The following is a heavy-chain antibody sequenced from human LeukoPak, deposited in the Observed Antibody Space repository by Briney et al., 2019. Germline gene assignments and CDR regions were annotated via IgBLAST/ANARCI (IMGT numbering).Heavy chain of an antibody. J-gene: IGHJ4*02. CDR2: IKQDGSEK. Sequence: GGSLRLSCAASGCTFSSYRMSWVRQAPGTGLERVANIKQDGSEKCYVDSVKSRFTISSDNAKNSLYLQMNSLRAEDTAVYYCARDPGSWYEKSRDYFDYWGQGTLVTVSS. CDR3: ARDPGSWYEKSRDYFDY. D-gene: IGHD6-13*01. V-gene: IGHV3-7*01. CDR1: GCTFSSYR.